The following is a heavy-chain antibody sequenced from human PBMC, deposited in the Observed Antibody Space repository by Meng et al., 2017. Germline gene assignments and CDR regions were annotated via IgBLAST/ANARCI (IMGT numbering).Heavy chain of an antibody. D-gene: IGHD6-6*01. J-gene: IGHJ4*02. CDR2: IYYSGST. CDR3: ARRGIAARPFYY. Sequence: QVQLQESVPGLVKPSQTLSLTCTVSGGSISSGGYDWSWIRQHPGKGLEWIGYIYYSGSTYYNPSLKSLVTISVDTSKNQFSLKLSSVTAADTAVYYCARRGIAARPFYYWGQGTLVTVSS. V-gene: IGHV4-31*01. CDR1: GGSISSGGYD.